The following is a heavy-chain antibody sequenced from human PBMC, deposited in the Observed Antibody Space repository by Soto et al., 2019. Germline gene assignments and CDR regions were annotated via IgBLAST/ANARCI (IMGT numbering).Heavy chain of an antibody. CDR2: IDPRDSYI. J-gene: IGHJ6*02. CDR1: GYSFTTYC. D-gene: IGHD2-2*02. CDR3: ARQRGYCSSTSCYTFDYYYALDV. Sequence: PAESLTLTCNSSGYSFTTYCITCLRQMPGGGVEGMGRIDPRDSYINYSPSFQGHATISSDKSISTAYLPWNSLKASDTAMYYCARQRGYCSSTSCYTFDYYYALDVWGPGTPVTVSS. V-gene: IGHV5-10-1*01.